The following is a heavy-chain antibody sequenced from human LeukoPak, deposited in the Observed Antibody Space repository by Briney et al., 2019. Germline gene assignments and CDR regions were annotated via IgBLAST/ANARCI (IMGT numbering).Heavy chain of an antibody. Sequence: SETLSLTCTVSGGSISSSSYYWGWIRQPPGKGLEWIGSIYYSGSTYYNPSLKSRVTISVDTSKNQFSLKLSSVTAADTAVYYCARTSTLPGGAGTTDYWGQGTLVTVSS. CDR3: ARTSTLPGGAGTTDY. CDR1: GGSISSSSYY. V-gene: IGHV4-39*01. CDR2: IYYSGST. D-gene: IGHD1-7*01. J-gene: IGHJ4*02.